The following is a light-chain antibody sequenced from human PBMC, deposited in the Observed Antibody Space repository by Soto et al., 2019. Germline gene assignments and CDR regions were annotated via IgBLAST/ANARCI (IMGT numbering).Light chain of an antibody. V-gene: IGLV1-40*01. CDR2: GNS. CDR3: QSYDSSLSGSYV. Sequence: QSVLTQPPSVSGAPGQRVTISCTGSRSNIGAGYDVHWYQPLPGTAPKLLIYGNSNRPSGVPDRFSGSKSGTSASLAITGLQAEDESDYYCQSYDSSLSGSYVFGTGTKLTVL. J-gene: IGLJ1*01. CDR1: RSNIGAGYD.